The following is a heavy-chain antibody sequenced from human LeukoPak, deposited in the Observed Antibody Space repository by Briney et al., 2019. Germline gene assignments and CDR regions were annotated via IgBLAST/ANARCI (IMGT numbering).Heavy chain of an antibody. CDR2: IYYSGST. CDR1: GGSISSYY. Sequence: SETLSLTCIVSGGSISSYYWSWIRQPPGKGLEWIGYIYYSGSTNYNPPLKSRVTISVDTSKSQVSLELRSVTAADTAVYYCAREGPDSSPSGYFDYWGQGSLVTVSS. J-gene: IGHJ4*02. CDR3: AREGPDSSPSGYFDY. V-gene: IGHV4-59*01. D-gene: IGHD3-22*01.